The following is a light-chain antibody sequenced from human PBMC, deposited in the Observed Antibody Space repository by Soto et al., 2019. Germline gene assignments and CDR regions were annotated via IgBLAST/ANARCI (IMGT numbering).Light chain of an antibody. CDR2: DAS. CDR3: QQYYSFLT. V-gene: IGKV1-5*01. J-gene: IGKJ5*01. Sequence: DIQMTQSPSTLSASVGDRVTITCRASQSINSWLARYQQKTGKAPKPLTYDASCLESGVPSRFSGSGSGTEFTLTISSLHPDVFASYYCQQYYSFLTFGQGTRLEIK. CDR1: QSINSW.